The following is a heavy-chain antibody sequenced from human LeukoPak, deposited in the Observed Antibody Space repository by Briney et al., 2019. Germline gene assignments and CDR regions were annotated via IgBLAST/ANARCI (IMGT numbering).Heavy chain of an antibody. CDR3: ARGPTVTRRSSDY. CDR2: INPSGGST. J-gene: IGHJ4*02. Sequence: ASVKVSCKASGYTFTSYYMHWVRQAPGQGLEGMGIINPSGGSTIYAQKFQDRLTIPRHTPTHTLHMALSSLRSEDTAVYYCARGPTVTRRSSDYWGQGTLVTVSS. CDR1: GYTFTSYY. D-gene: IGHD4-11*01. V-gene: IGHV1-46*03.